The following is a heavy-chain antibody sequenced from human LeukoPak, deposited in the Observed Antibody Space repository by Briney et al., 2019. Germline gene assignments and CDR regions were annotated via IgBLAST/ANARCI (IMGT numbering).Heavy chain of an antibody. CDR1: GYTFTSYG. CDR2: ISAYNGNT. V-gene: IGHV1-18*01. Sequence: GASGKVSCKSSGYTFTSYGISWVRQAPGQGLELMGGISAYNGNTNYAQKLQGRVTMTTDTSTSTAYMELRSLRSDDTAVYYCARVRNIAAAAYFDYWGQGTLVTVSS. CDR3: ARVRNIAAAAYFDY. D-gene: IGHD6-13*01. J-gene: IGHJ4*02.